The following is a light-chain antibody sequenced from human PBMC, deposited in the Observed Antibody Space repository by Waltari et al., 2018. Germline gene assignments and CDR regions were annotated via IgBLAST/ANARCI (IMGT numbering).Light chain of an antibody. CDR2: LGS. CDR3: QHYVNLPVT. J-gene: IGKJ1*01. V-gene: IGKV2-28*01. Sequence: EIVMTQSPLSLPVTPGEPASMSCRSSQSLLHSNGNDYLDWYVQKPGQSPQLLIYLGSNRAPGVPDRFSGSGSGTDFSLTISRLDPEDFAVYYCQHYVNLPVTFGQGTKVEI. CDR1: QSLLHSNGNDY.